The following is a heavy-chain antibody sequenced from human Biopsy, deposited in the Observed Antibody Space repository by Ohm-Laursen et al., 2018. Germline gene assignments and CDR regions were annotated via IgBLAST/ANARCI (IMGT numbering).Heavy chain of an antibody. CDR3: VAYPSSGFFENNDDFAMDV. D-gene: IGHD6-19*01. Sequence: SSVKVSCKASGGAFTNYAINWVRQAPGHGLEWMGGIIPVSETAGSAERFQGRVTITADVTTTTAYMDLSRLRSEDTAVYYCVAYPSSGFFENNDDFAMDVWGQGTTVSVSS. CDR2: IIPVSETA. J-gene: IGHJ6*02. V-gene: IGHV1-69*01. CDR1: GGAFTNYA.